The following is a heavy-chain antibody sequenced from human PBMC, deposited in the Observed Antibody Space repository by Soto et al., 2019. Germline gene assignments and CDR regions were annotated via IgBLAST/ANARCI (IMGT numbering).Heavy chain of an antibody. Sequence: QVQLVESGGGVVQPGRSLRLSCAASGFTFSSYGMHWVRQAPGKGLEWVAVISYDGSNKYYADSVKGRFTISRDNSKKTLYLQMNSLRAEDTAVYYCAKDLGAYSSSSRKTPRQRPEIDYWGQGTLVTVSS. V-gene: IGHV3-30*18. J-gene: IGHJ4*02. CDR2: ISYDGSNK. D-gene: IGHD6-6*01. CDR1: GFTFSSYG. CDR3: AKDLGAYSSSSRKTPRQRPEIDY.